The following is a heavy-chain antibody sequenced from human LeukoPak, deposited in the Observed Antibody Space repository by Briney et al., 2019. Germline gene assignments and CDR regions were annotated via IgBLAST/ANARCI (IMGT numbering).Heavy chain of an antibody. Sequence: GGSLRLSCAASGFSFSNYGMHWVRQAPGKGLEWVAVISYDGSNKYYADSVKGRFTISRDNSKNTLYLQMNSLRAEDTAVYYCASGSYDSSGYVDYWGQGTLVTVSS. CDR2: ISYDGSNK. J-gene: IGHJ4*02. CDR3: ASGSYDSSGYVDY. V-gene: IGHV3-30*03. CDR1: GFSFSNYG. D-gene: IGHD3-22*01.